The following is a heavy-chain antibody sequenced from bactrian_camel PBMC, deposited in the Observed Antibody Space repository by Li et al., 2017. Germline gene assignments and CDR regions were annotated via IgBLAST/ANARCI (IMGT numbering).Heavy chain of an antibody. CDR1: GITFGSYD. Sequence: VQLVESGGGLVQPGESLRLSCAASGITFGSYDMSWVRQAPGRGLEWVSIINRGGDMTQYSDSVKDRFTISRDNAKNALYLQMNSLKTEDAAVYYCATGRYTGYATSYNYWGQGTQVTVS. D-gene: IGHD3*01. CDR2: INRGGDMT. CDR3: ATGRYTGYATSYNY. J-gene: IGHJ4*01. V-gene: IGHV3S40*01.